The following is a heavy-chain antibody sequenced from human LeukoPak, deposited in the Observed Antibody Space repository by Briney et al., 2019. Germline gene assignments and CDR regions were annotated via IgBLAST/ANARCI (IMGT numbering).Heavy chain of an antibody. CDR1: GFTFSSYE. V-gene: IGHV3-48*03. D-gene: IGHD3-22*01. CDR2: ISSSGSTI. J-gene: IGHJ6*02. CDR3: ARDSVWYDSRNGMDV. Sequence: GGSLRLSCAASGFTFSSYEMNWVRQAPGKGLEWVSYISSSGSTIYYADSVKGRFTISRDNVKNSLYLQMNSLRAEDTAVYYCARDSVWYDSRNGMDVWGQGTTVTVSS.